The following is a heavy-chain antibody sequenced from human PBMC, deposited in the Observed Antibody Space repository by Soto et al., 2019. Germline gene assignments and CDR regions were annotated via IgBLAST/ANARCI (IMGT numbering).Heavy chain of an antibody. D-gene: IGHD1-26*01. CDR1: GYSFGAYW. CDR2: IFPGDSDT. Sequence: GESLKISCKGYGYSFGAYWIGWVRQMPGKGRECMGIIFPGDSDTIYMPSFQGQVTIPVDKSINTASFQWSSLKASDRAIYFSASGGIIGATPDYWSQGIRVTVSS. J-gene: IGHJ4*02. CDR3: ASGGIIGATPDY. V-gene: IGHV5-51*01.